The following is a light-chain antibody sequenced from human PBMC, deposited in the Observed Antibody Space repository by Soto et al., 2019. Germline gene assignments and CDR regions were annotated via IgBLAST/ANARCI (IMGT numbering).Light chain of an antibody. CDR2: GAS. Sequence: DIVLTQSPGTLSLSPGERATLSCRASQRIATNFLAWYQLKPGQAPRLLIHGASTRATGIPDRFSASGSGTDFTLTINRLEPEDFAVYYCQQYDSTLKTFGHGTKVDIK. J-gene: IGKJ1*01. CDR1: QRIATNF. CDR3: QQYDSTLKT. V-gene: IGKV3-20*01.